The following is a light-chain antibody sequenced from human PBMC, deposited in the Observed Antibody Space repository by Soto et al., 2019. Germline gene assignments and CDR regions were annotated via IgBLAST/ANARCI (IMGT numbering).Light chain of an antibody. CDR3: QQYAGSPST. J-gene: IGKJ1*01. Sequence: EIVLTQSPCTLSLSPGERATLSCRASQSVTSYLAWYQQKPGQAPSLLIYGASSRATGIPDRFSGSGSGTDFTLTISRLEPEDFAVYFCQQYAGSPSTFGHGTKVDIK. V-gene: IGKV3-20*01. CDR2: GAS. CDR1: QSVTSY.